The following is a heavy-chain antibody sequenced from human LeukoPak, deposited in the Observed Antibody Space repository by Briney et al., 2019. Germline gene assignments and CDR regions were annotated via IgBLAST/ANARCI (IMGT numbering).Heavy chain of an antibody. D-gene: IGHD6-19*01. CDR3: VRIEGSGWTGYMDV. Sequence: GGSLRLSCAASGLIVSGDYMSWVRQAPGKGLQWVSAISGSGDRTYYADSVEGWFTISRDNYKNTVFLQVSSLRAEDTAVYYCVRIEGSGWTGYMDVWGKGTAVTVSS. V-gene: IGHV3-23*01. J-gene: IGHJ6*03. CDR2: ISGSGDRT. CDR1: GLIVSGDY.